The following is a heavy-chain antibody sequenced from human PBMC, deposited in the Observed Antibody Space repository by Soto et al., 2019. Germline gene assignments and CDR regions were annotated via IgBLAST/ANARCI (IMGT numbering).Heavy chain of an antibody. V-gene: IGHV3-23*01. Sequence: EVQLLESGGGLVQPGGSLRLSCAASGFTFSSYAMSWVRQAPGKGLEWVSAISGSGGSTYYADSVKGRFTISRDNSKNTLYLQMNSLRAEDTAVYYCAKDGAPGGGEVGPAYFDYWGQGTLVTVSS. J-gene: IGHJ4*02. CDR2: ISGSGGST. CDR1: GFTFSSYA. D-gene: IGHD2-21*01. CDR3: AKDGAPGGGEVGPAYFDY.